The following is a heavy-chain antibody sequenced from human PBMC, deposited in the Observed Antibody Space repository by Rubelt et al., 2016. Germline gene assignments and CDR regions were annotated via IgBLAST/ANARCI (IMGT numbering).Heavy chain of an antibody. CDR1: GFTFSSYS. V-gene: IGHV3-48*04. CDR3: AREGVGATAPSIYFDY. J-gene: IGHJ4*02. CDR2: ISGPSSTI. Sequence: EVQLVESGGGLVQPGGSLRLSCAASGFTFSSYSMSWVRQAPGKGLEWISYISGPSSTIYYADSVMGRFTIPRDNAKNSLFLQMNSLRAEDTAVYYCAREGVGATAPSIYFDYWGQGTLVTVSS. D-gene: IGHD1-26*01.